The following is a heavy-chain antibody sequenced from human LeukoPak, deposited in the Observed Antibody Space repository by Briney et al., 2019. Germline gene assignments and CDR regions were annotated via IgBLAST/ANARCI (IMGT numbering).Heavy chain of an antibody. D-gene: IGHD4-17*01. V-gene: IGHV3-23*01. CDR1: GFTFSSIA. J-gene: IGHJ5*02. CDR3: VREVSGDPWHNWFDP. Sequence: PGGSLRLSCAASGFTFSSIAMTWVRQAPGKGLEWVSTIRGNGDTAYNADSVRGRFAISRDDSKNTLYLQMNSLRAEDTAVYYCVREVSGDPWHNWFDPWGQGTLVTVSS. CDR2: IRGNGDTA.